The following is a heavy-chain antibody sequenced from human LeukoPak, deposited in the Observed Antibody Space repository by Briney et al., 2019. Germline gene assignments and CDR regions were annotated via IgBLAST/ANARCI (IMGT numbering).Heavy chain of an antibody. D-gene: IGHD6-13*01. CDR2: VSRDGSST. J-gene: IGHJ4*02. CDR1: GFTFSRYW. CDR3: AQAAAGTDAFDY. V-gene: IGHV3-74*01. Sequence: GGSLRLSCAASGFTFSRYWMHWVRQAPGKGLVWVSRVSRDGSSTSYADSVKGRVTVSRDNAKNTLYLQMNSLRAEDTAVYYCAQAAAGTDAFDYWGQGTLVTVSS.